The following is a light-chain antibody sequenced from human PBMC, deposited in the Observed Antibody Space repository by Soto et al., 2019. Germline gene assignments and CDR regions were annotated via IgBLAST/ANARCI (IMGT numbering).Light chain of an antibody. CDR1: QRVSSGY. Sequence: PYCRASQRVSSGYLAWYQQKPGQAPRLLIYGASNRATDIQDRFSGRGSGTDFTLTISRLEPEDFAVYYCQQRSNVIPVNFCGGTIVEIK. CDR3: QQRSNVIPVN. CDR2: GAS. V-gene: IGKV3D-20*02. J-gene: IGKJ4*01.